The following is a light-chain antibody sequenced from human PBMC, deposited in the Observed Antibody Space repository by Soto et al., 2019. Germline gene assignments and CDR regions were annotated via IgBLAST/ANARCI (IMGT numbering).Light chain of an antibody. J-gene: IGKJ1*01. CDR2: GAS. CDR3: QQYGSSGT. Sequence: ESVFVQSRGTPAPSPGGRGTPSRKALQSVSKNYLAWYQQKPGQAPRLLIHGASNRATGIPDRLSGSGSGTDFTLTISRLEPEDFAVYYCQQYGSSGTFGQGTKVDIK. V-gene: IGKV3-20*01. CDR1: QSVSKNY.